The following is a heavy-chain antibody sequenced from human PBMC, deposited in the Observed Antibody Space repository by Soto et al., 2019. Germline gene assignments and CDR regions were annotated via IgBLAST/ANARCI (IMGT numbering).Heavy chain of an antibody. CDR3: ARLRGSSSSAEQSLDY. CDR1: GYTFTGYY. V-gene: IGHV1-2*02. CDR2: INPNSGGT. J-gene: IGHJ4*02. D-gene: IGHD6-6*01. Sequence: GASVKVSCKASGYTFTGYYMHWVRQAPGQGLEWMGWINPNSGGTNYAQKFQGRVTMTRDTSISTAYMELSRLRSDDTAVYYCARLRGSSSSAEQSLDYWGQGTLVTVS.